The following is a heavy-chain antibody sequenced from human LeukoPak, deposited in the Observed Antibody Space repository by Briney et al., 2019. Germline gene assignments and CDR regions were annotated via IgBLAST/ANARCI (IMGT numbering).Heavy chain of an antibody. V-gene: IGHV1-8*01. CDR3: ASRPAVVPAAAYYYYGMDV. CDR1: GYTFPRYD. D-gene: IGHD2-2*01. CDR2: MNPNSGNT. Sequence: SVKVSCKASGYTFPRYDINSLRQATGQRLAWMLWMNPNSGNTGYAQKFQGRVTMTRNTSISTAYMELSSRRSEDTAVYYCASRPAVVPAAAYYYYGMDVWGQGTTVTVSS. J-gene: IGHJ6*02.